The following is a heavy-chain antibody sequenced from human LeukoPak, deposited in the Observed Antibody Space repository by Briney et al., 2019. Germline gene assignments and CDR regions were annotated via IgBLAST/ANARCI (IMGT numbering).Heavy chain of an antibody. J-gene: IGHJ4*02. Sequence: ASVKVSCKASGYTFTSYGISWVRQAPGQGLEWMGWISAYNGITNYAQKLQGRVTMTTDTSTSTAYMELRSLRSDDTAVYYCARYGSGSYYNVFMMDYWGQGTLVTVSS. V-gene: IGHV1-18*01. CDR3: ARYGSGSYYNVFMMDY. CDR1: GYTFTSYG. D-gene: IGHD3-10*01. CDR2: ISAYNGIT.